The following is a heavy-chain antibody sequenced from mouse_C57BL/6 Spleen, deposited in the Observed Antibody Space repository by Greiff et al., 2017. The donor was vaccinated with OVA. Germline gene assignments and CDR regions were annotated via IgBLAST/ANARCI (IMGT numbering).Heavy chain of an antibody. CDR2: INTNYGTT. Sequence: EVKLMESGPELVKPGASVKISCKASGYSFTDYNMNWVKQSNGKILEWIGVINTNYGTTSYNQKFKGKATLTVDQSSSTAYMQLNSLTSEDSAVYYCARGGFYYDSPLAYWGQGTLVTVAA. D-gene: IGHD2-4*01. CDR3: ARGGFYYDSPLAY. J-gene: IGHJ3*01. V-gene: IGHV1-39*01. CDR1: GYSFTDYN.